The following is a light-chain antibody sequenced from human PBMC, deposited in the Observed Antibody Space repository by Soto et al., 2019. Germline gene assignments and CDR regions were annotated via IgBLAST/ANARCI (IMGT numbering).Light chain of an antibody. Sequence: EIVLTQSPGTLSLSPGERATLSCRASQSVSSSYLAWYQQKPGQAPRLLIYGASNRDTGIPDRFSGSGSGTDFTLTISRLETEDFAVYCCQQEGSSLPRTFGQGTKGEIK. J-gene: IGKJ1*01. V-gene: IGKV3-20*01. CDR1: QSVSSSY. CDR2: GAS. CDR3: QQEGSSLPRT.